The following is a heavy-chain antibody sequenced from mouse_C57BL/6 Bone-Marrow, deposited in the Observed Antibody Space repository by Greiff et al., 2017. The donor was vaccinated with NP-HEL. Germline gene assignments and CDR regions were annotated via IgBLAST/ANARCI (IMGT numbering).Heavy chain of an antibody. CDR1: GFTFNTYA. V-gene: IGHV10-3*01. CDR2: LRSKSSNYAT. CDR3: VTITPCDYYAMDY. J-gene: IGHJ4*01. D-gene: IGHD1-1*01. Sequence: EVKLQESGGGLVQPKGSLKLSCAASGFTFNTYALHWVRQAPGKGLEWVARLRSKSSNYATYYADSVKDSFTISRDDSQSLLYLQMNDLKTEDTAMYYCVTITPCDYYAMDYWGQGTSVTVSS.